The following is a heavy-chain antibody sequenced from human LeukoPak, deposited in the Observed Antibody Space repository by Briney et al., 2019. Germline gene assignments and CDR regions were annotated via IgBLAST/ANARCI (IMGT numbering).Heavy chain of an antibody. D-gene: IGHD3-10*01. J-gene: IGHJ3*02. CDR2: IKQDGSEK. CDR3: ARDTAIPVLLWFGDPTPSKDAFDI. Sequence: GRSLRLSCAASGFTFSSYWMSWVRQAPGKGLEWVANIKQDGSEKYYVDSVKGRFTISRDNAKNSLYLQMNSLRAEDTAVYYCARDTAIPVLLWFGDPTPSKDAFDIWGQGTMVTVSS. V-gene: IGHV3-7*01. CDR1: GFTFSSYW.